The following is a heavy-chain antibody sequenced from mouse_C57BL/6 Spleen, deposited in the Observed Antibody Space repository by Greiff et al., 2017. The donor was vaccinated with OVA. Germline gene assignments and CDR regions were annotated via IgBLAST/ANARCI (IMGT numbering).Heavy chain of an antibody. CDR1: GYTFTSYG. CDR3: ARRESITTVVATDLDY. Sequence: QVQLQQSGAELARPGASVKLSCKASGYTFTSYGISWVKQRPGQGLEWIGEIYPRSGNTYYNEKFKGKATLTADKSSRKADMELRSLTSEDSAVYFCARRESITTVVATDLDYWGQGTTLTVSS. D-gene: IGHD1-1*01. J-gene: IGHJ2*01. CDR2: IYPRSGNT. V-gene: IGHV1-81*01.